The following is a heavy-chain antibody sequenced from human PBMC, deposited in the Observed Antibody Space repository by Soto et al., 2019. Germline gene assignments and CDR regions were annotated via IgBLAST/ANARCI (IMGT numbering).Heavy chain of an antibody. Sequence: QVQLVQSGAEVKKPGASVKVSCTASGYTFTHYAIQWVRHAPGQRLEWMGFINAGSGNTTYSQTFQGRLTFAKDTSASTAYMDLSRLRDEDTARYYCARGLAADGAWGQGTLVTVSS. V-gene: IGHV1-3*01. CDR2: INAGSGNT. J-gene: IGHJ5*02. CDR1: GYTFTHYA. CDR3: ARGLAADGA. D-gene: IGHD6-13*01.